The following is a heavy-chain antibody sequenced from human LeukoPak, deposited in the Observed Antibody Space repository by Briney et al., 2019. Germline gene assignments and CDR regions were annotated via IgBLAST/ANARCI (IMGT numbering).Heavy chain of an antibody. Sequence: SETLSLTCAVYGGSFSGYYWSWIRQPPGKGLEWIGYIYHSGSTYYNPSLKSRVTISVDRSKNQFSLKLSSVTAADTAVYYCARGNDYGDYEFDYWGQGTLVTVS. D-gene: IGHD4-17*01. CDR3: ARGNDYGDYEFDY. V-gene: IGHV4-34*01. CDR2: IYHSGST. CDR1: GGSFSGYY. J-gene: IGHJ4*02.